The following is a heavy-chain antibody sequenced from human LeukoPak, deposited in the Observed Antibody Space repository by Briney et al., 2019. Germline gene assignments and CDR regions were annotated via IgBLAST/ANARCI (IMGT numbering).Heavy chain of an antibody. CDR2: ISSNGGST. CDR3: ARDSGSYHAYFDY. CDR1: GFTFSSYA. Sequence: GGPLRLSCAASGFTFSSYAMHWVRQAPGKGLEYVSAISSNGGSTYYANSVKGRFTISRDNSKNTLYLQMGSLRAEDMAVYYCARDSGSYHAYFDYWGQGTLVTVPS. J-gene: IGHJ4*02. V-gene: IGHV3-64*01. D-gene: IGHD1-26*01.